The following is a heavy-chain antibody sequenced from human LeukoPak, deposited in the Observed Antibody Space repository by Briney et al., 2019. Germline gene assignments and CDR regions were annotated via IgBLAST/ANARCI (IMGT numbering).Heavy chain of an antibody. V-gene: IGHV3-73*01. CDR1: GFTFSDSA. CDR3: TRATVYYMDV. CDR2: IRSKANYDAP. J-gene: IGHJ6*03. Sequence: PGGSLRLSCAASGFTFSDSALHWVRQASGTGLEWVCRIRSKANYDAPAYAASVKGRFSISRDDSQNTAYLQMHSLETQAMASYYCTRATVYYMDVWGKGTTVTISS. D-gene: IGHD4-17*01.